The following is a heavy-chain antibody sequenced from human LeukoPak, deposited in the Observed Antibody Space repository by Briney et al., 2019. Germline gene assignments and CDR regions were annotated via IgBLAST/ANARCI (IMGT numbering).Heavy chain of an antibody. D-gene: IGHD6-19*01. J-gene: IGHJ4*02. CDR3: ARDDHSSGWYGDFDY. CDR2: ISSSGSTI. Sequence: GGSLRLSCAASGFTFSDYYMSWIRQAPGKGLEWVSYISSSGSTIYYADSVKGRFTISRDNAKNSPYLQMNSLRAEDTAVYYCARDDHSSGWYGDFDYWGQGTLVTVSS. CDR1: GFTFSDYY. V-gene: IGHV3-11*01.